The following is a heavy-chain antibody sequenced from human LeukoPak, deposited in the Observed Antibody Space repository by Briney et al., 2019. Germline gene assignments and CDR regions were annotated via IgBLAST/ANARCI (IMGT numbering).Heavy chain of an antibody. J-gene: IGHJ6*03. CDR1: GYTFTSYG. V-gene: IGHV1-69*06. D-gene: IGHD2/OR15-2a*01. CDR3: ARALIGVGYYYYYYMDV. CDR2: IIPIFGTA. Sequence: SVKVSCKASGYTFTSYGISWVRQAPGQGLEWMGGIIPIFGTANYAQKFQGRVTITADKSTSTAYMELSSLRSEDTAVYYCARALIGVGYYYYYYMDVWGKGTTVTVSS.